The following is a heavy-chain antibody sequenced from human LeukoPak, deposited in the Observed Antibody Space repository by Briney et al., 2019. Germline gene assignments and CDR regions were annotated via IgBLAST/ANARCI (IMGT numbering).Heavy chain of an antibody. D-gene: IGHD2/OR15-2a*01. CDR2: MYHSGST. Sequence: SETLSLTCTVSGYSISSGYNWVWVRQPPGRGLEWIGSMYHSGSTYYNPSLKSRVTISVDTSKNQFSLKLISVTAADTAVYYCGRDDSMAIDYWGQGTLVTASS. V-gene: IGHV4-38-2*02. J-gene: IGHJ4*02. CDR1: GYSISSGYN. CDR3: GRDDSMAIDY.